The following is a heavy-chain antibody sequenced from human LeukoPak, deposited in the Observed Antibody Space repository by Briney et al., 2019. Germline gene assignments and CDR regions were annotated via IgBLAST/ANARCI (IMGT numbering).Heavy chain of an antibody. CDR1: GFTFSSYA. Sequence: GGSLRLSCAASGFTFSSYAMSWVRQAPGKGLEWVSAISGSGGSTYYADSVKGRFTISRDNSKNTLYLQMNSLRAEDTAVYYCARDGITMIVVENDAFDIWGQGTMVTVSS. V-gene: IGHV3-23*01. CDR2: ISGSGGST. J-gene: IGHJ3*02. CDR3: ARDGITMIVVENDAFDI. D-gene: IGHD3-22*01.